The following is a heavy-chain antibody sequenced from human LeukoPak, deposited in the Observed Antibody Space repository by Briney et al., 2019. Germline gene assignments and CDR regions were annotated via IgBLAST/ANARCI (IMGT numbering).Heavy chain of an antibody. V-gene: IGHV3-23*01. J-gene: IGHJ4*02. D-gene: IGHD3-10*01. CDR3: ARGRRFGELNIDY. CDR1: GFTFSSYA. CDR2: ISGSGGST. Sequence: GGSLRLSCAASGFTFSSYAMSWVRQAPGKGLEWVSAISGSGGSTYYADSVKGRFTISRDNSKNTLYLQMNSLRAEDTAVYYCARGRRFGELNIDYWGQGTLVTVSS.